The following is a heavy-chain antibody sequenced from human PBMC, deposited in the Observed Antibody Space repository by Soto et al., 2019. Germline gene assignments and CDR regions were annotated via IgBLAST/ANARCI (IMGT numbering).Heavy chain of an antibody. CDR2: VTDSGGKT. D-gene: IGHD1-26*01. CDR1: GFTFTTYA. CDR3: AKGFIVAATTPEFDY. Sequence: EVQLLESGGGLVQPGGSLRLSCAASGFTFTTYAMSCVRQAPGKGLEWVSGVTDSGGKTYYADSVKGRFTISRDKSKNTLYLQMNSLRAEDTAVYYCAKGFIVAATTPEFDYWGQGTLVTVSS. J-gene: IGHJ4*02. V-gene: IGHV3-23*01.